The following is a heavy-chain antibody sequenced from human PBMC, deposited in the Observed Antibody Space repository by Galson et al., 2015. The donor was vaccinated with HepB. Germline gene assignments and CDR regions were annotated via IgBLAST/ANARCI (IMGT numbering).Heavy chain of an antibody. V-gene: IGHV3-30-3*02. J-gene: IGHJ4*02. CDR2: ISYDGGNK. CDR3: AKDHQYITSQSEDY. D-gene: IGHD3-10*01. Sequence: VRQAPGRGLEWVAVISYDGGNKYYADSVKGRFTISRDNSKNTLYLQMNSLRAEDTAVYYCAKDHQYITSQSEDYWGQGTLVTVSS.